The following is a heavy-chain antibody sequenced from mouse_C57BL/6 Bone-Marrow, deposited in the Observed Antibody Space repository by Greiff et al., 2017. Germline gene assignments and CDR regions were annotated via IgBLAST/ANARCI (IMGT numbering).Heavy chain of an antibody. CDR3: ARGAYYYGSGYPFSY. CDR1: GYTFTDYY. Sequence: EVQLQQSGPVLVKPGASVKMSCKASGYTFTDYYMNWVKQSHGKSLEWIGVINPYNGGTSYNQKFKGKATLTVDKSSSTAYMELNILTSEDSAVYYYARGAYYYGSGYPFSYGGRGTVVTVSA. D-gene: IGHD1-1*01. J-gene: IGHJ3*01. V-gene: IGHV1-19*01. CDR2: INPYNGGT.